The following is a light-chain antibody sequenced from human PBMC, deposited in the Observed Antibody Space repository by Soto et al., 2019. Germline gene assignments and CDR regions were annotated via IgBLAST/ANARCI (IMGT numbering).Light chain of an antibody. CDR1: QTVSSSH. CDR2: GAS. CDR3: QQSGSSST. V-gene: IGKV3-20*01. J-gene: IGKJ5*01. Sequence: EIVVTQSPGTLSLSPGERATLSCRASQTVSSSHLVWYQQKPGQAPRLLFYGASGRATGIPGRFRASGSGTDFTLTISKLEAEDVAIYYCQQSGSSSTFGQGTRLE.